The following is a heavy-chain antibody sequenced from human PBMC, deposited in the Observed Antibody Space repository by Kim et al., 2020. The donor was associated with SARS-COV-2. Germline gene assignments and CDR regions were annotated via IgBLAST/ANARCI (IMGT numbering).Heavy chain of an antibody. CDR2: IYYSGST. D-gene: IGHD6-13*01. V-gene: IGHV4-61*01. Sequence: SETLSLTCTVSGGSVSSGSYYWSWIRQPPGKGLEWIGYIYYSGSTNYNPSLKSRVTISVDTSKNQFSLKLSSVTAADTAVYYCARGAQLVRWYFYLWGRGTLVTVSS. J-gene: IGHJ2*01. CDR3: ARGAQLVRWYFYL. CDR1: GGSVSSGSYY.